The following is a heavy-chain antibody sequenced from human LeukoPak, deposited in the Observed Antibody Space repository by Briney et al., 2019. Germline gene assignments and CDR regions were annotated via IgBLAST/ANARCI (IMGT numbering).Heavy chain of an antibody. CDR2: INGGNGNT. CDR1: GYTFTTYA. V-gene: IGHV1-3*01. D-gene: IGHD2-8*01. J-gene: IGHJ4*02. Sequence: ASVKVSCKASGYTFTTYAMHWVRQAPGQRLEWMGWINGGNGNTKYSQKLQGRVTITRDTSASTAYMELSSLRSEDTAVYYCARDPVDCTNGVCYNYFDYWGQGTLVTVSS. CDR3: ARDPVDCTNGVCYNYFDY.